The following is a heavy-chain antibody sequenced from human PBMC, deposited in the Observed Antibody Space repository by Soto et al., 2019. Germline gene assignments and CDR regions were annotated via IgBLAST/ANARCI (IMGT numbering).Heavy chain of an antibody. Sequence: LRLSCAASGFTFSLYAIHWVRQAPGKGLEWVAAIWGDGSDKKYADSVKGRFTVSRDNSKNTLYLQMNSLRDEDTAVYFCARSGDCTGTSCHLSDPFDSWGPGTLVTVSS. J-gene: IGHJ4*02. CDR2: IWGDGSDK. CDR1: GFTFSLYA. CDR3: ARSGDCTGTSCHLSDPFDS. V-gene: IGHV3-33*01. D-gene: IGHD2-8*02.